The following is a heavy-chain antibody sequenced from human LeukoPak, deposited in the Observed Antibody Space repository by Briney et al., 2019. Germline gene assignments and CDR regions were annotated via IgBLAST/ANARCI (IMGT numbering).Heavy chain of an antibody. J-gene: IGHJ4*02. CDR2: IYYTGTT. D-gene: IGHD3-3*01. CDR3: AXGGSGFWSXYLPIDY. Sequence: SETLSLTCTVSGVSTSSSAYYWYWIRQPPGKGLEWLGSIYYTGTTYYNTSLKSRVTISVDTSKNQFSLKLSSVTAADTAVYYXAXGGSGFWSXYLPIDYWGQGTLVTVSS. CDR1: GVSTSSSAYY. V-gene: IGHV4-39*01.